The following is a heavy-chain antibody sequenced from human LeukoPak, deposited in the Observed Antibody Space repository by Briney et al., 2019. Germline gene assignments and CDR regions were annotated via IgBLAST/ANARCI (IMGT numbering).Heavy chain of an antibody. V-gene: IGHV3-30*02. CDR1: GFTFSSYG. CDR3: AKGGPRAENWFDP. D-gene: IGHD3-10*01. CDR2: IRYDGSNK. J-gene: IGHJ5*02. Sequence: GGPLRLSCAASGFTFSSYGMHWVRQAPGKGLEWVALIRYDGSNKYYADSVKGRFTISRDNSKNTLYLQMNSLRAEDTAVYYCAKGGPRAENWFDPWGQGTLVTVSS.